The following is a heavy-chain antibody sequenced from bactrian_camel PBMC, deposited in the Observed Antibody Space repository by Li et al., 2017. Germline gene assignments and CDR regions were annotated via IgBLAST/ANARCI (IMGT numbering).Heavy chain of an antibody. CDR3: AADSTYGAYCGAIQESFAF. CDR1: GAYEVNYC. CDR2: IRRYSGTT. J-gene: IGHJ6*01. D-gene: IGHD2*01. V-gene: IGHV3-3*01. Sequence: HVQLVESGGGSVQAGGSLRPSCVASGAYEVNYCMGWFRQAPGKEREGVAAIRRYSGTTFYADSVKGRFTISQDAAKKTVYLQMSNLKPEDTGIYYCAADSTYGAYCGAIQESFAFWGQGDPGHRL.